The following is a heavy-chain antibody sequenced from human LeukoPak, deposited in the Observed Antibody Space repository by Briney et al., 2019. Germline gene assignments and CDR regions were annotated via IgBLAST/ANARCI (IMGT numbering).Heavy chain of an antibody. CDR2: IYYSGST. D-gene: IGHD3-10*01. V-gene: IGHV4-59*08. CDR1: GGSISSYH. CDR3: ARHSGHSWFGELNVHLFAGPSENLFAR. J-gene: IGHJ5*02. Sequence: SETLSLTCTVSGGSISSYHWTWLRQPPGKGLEWIGYIYYSGSTNYNPSLKSRVTISVDTSKNQFSLKLSSVTAADTAVYYFARHSGHSWFGELNVHLFAGPSENLFARWRQATLVTVHS.